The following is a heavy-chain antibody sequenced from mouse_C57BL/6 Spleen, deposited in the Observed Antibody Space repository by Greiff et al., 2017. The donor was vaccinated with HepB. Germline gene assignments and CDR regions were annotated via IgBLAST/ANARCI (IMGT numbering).Heavy chain of an antibody. J-gene: IGHJ1*03. CDR3: ARVYFDV. CDR2: IYPGDGDT. Sequence: VNVVESGPELVKPGASVKISCKASGYAFSSSWMNWVKQRPGKGLEWIGRIYPGDGDTNYNGKFKGKATLTADKSSSTAYMQLSSLTSEDSAVYFCARVYFDVWGTGTTVTVSS. CDR1: GYAFSSSW. V-gene: IGHV1-82*01.